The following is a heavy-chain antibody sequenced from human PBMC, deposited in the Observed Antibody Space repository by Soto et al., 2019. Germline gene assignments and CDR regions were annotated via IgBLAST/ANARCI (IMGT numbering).Heavy chain of an antibody. CDR2: INHSGST. D-gene: IGHD6-13*01. CDR1: GGSFNTYY. V-gene: IGHV4-34*01. Sequence: SETLSLTCAVHGGSFNTYYWSWIRQAPGKGLEWIGEINHSGSTNYNPSLKSRVTISVDTSKNHFSLTLNSVSAADTAVYYCARERRVVGGYSSNWYDYFDIWGQGAPVTVSP. J-gene: IGHJ4*02. CDR3: ARERRVVGGYSSNWYDYFDI.